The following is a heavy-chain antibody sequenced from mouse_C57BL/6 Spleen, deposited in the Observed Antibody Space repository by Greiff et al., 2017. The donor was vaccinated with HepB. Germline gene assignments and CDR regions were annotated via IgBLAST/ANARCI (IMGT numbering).Heavy chain of an antibody. J-gene: IGHJ3*01. CDR2: ISSGGSYT. D-gene: IGHD2-4*01. Sequence: EVMLVESGGDLVKPGGSLKLSCAASGFTFSSYGMSWVRQTPDKRLEWVATISSGGSYTYYPDSVKGRFTISRDNAKNTLYLQMSSLKSEDEAMYDCARQRYAYHYDGWFAYWGQGTLVTVSA. CDR1: GFTFSSYG. CDR3: ARQRYAYHYDGWFAY. V-gene: IGHV5-6*02.